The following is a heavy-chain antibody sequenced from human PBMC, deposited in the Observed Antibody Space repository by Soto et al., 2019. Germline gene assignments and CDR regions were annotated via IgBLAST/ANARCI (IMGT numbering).Heavy chain of an antibody. V-gene: IGHV3-30*18. CDR3: AKDGYDSTGSDFDY. D-gene: IGHD3-22*01. Sequence: QVQLVESGGGVVQPGRSLRLSCAASGITLRSYGMHWVRQAPGKGLEWLAGISNDGSNKYYADSVKGRFTTSRDNSKNTLSLQMNSLYAEDTAVYYCAKDGYDSTGSDFDYWGQGTLVTVSS. J-gene: IGHJ4*02. CDR2: ISNDGSNK. CDR1: GITLRSYG.